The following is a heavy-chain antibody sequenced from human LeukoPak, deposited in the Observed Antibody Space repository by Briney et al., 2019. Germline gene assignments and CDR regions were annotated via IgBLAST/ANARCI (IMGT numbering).Heavy chain of an antibody. CDR3: ARGSSSWYEENWFDP. D-gene: IGHD6-13*01. CDR1: GYTFTGYY. J-gene: IGHJ5*02. V-gene: IGHV1-2*02. CDR2: INPNSGGT. Sequence: ASVKVSCKASGYTFTGYYMHWVRQAPGQGLEWMGWINPNSGGTNYAQKFQGRVTMTRDTSISTAYMELSRLRSDDTAVYYCARGSSSWYEENWFDPWGQGTLVTVSS.